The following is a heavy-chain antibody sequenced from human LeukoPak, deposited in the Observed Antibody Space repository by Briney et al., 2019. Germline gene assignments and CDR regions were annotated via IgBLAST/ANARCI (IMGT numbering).Heavy chain of an antibody. CDR1: GGSISSGHSS. CDR3: ARGGTAFDI. V-gene: IGHV4-30-2*01. Sequence: SETLSLTCTVSGGSISSGHSSWNWFRQPPGKGLEWIGYIYHSGSTYYNPSLKSRVAISVDKSKNQFSLKLRSVTAADTALYYCARGGTAFDIWGQGTMVTVSS. J-gene: IGHJ3*02. CDR2: IYHSGST. D-gene: IGHD1-26*01.